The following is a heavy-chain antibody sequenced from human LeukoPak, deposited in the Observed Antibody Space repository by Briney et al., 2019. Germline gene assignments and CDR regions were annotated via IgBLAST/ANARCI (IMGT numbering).Heavy chain of an antibody. Sequence: SSETLSLTCAVYGGSFSGYYWSWIRQPPGKGLEWIGEINHSGSTNYNPSLKSRVTISVDTSKNQFSLKLSSVTAADTAVYYCASHDYGDHKIDYWGQGTLVTVSS. V-gene: IGHV4-34*01. J-gene: IGHJ4*02. D-gene: IGHD4-17*01. CDR1: GGSFSGYY. CDR2: INHSGST. CDR3: ASHDYGDHKIDY.